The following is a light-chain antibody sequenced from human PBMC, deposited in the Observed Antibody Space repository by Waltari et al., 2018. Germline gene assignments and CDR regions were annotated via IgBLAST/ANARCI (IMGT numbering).Light chain of an antibody. CDR1: QSISRY. Sequence: EIMLTQSPGTLSLSPGERATISCRASQSISRYLAWYQHKPGLAPRLLIYDASSRATGIPDRFSGSGSGTDFSLTISRLEPEDFAVYYCQKYGSLPATFGQGTKVEIK. CDR2: DAS. J-gene: IGKJ1*01. CDR3: QKYGSLPAT. V-gene: IGKV3-20*01.